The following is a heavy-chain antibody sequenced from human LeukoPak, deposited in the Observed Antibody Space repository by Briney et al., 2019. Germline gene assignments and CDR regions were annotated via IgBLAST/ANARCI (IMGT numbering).Heavy chain of an antibody. CDR2: IYSRGST. CDR3: ARDQEYSGSYYRYFDY. V-gene: IGHV4-59*01. Sequence: SETLSLTCTVSGGSISSYYWSWIRKPPGQGLGWIGYIYSRGSTRGNTNYNPSLKSRVTISVDTSKNQFSLKLSSVTAADTAVYYCARDQEYSGSYYRYFDYWGQGTLVTVSS. D-gene: IGHD1-26*01. J-gene: IGHJ4*02. CDR1: GGSISSYY.